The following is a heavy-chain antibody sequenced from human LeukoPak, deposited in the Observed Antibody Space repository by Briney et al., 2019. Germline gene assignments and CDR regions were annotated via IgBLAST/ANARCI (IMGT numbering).Heavy chain of an antibody. CDR1: GGSISSYY. D-gene: IGHD2-15*01. CDR3: ARDLNWERRNCSGGSCYSGIDY. Sequence: PSETLSLTCTVSGGSISSYYWSWIRQPAGKGLEGIGRIYTSGSTNYNPSLKSRVTMSVDTSKNQFSLKLSSVTAADTAVYYCARDLNWERRNCSGGSCYSGIDYWGQGTLVTVSS. V-gene: IGHV4-4*07. CDR2: IYTSGST. J-gene: IGHJ4*02.